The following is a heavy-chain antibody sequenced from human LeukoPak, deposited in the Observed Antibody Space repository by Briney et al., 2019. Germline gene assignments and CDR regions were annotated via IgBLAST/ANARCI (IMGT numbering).Heavy chain of an antibody. Sequence: SVKVSCKASGGTFSSYAISWVRQAPGQGLEWMGGIIPIFGTANYAQKFQGRVTITADESTSTAYMGLSSLRSEDTAVYYCARSPRLAVAGAGCFDYWGQGTLVTVSS. CDR1: GGTFSSYA. D-gene: IGHD6-19*01. CDR3: ARSPRLAVAGAGCFDY. V-gene: IGHV1-69*13. J-gene: IGHJ4*02. CDR2: IIPIFGTA.